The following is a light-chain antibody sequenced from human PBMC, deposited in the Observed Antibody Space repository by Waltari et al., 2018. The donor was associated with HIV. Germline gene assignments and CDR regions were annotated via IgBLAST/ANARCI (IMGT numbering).Light chain of an antibody. J-gene: IGLJ3*02. CDR1: SLRSYY. CDR2: GKN. V-gene: IGLV3-19*01. CDR3: NSRDSSGNRV. Sequence: SSELTQDPAVSVALGQTVRITCQGDSLRSYYASWYQQKPGQAPVLVIYGKNNRPSGIPDRFSCASSGNTASLTITGAQAEDEADYSCNSRDSSGNRVFGGGTKLTVL.